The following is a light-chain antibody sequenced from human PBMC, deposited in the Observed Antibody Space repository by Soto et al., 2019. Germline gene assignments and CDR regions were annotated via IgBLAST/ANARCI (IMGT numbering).Light chain of an antibody. CDR3: QQRNNWPLT. CDR1: QSVRNY. Sequence: EIVLTQSPAILSLSPGDTATLSCKASQSVRNYLAWYQQKPGQAPRLLIYDASYRAAGFPARFSGSGSGTDFTLTISSLEPEDFAVYYCQQRNNWPLTFGPGTRLEIK. V-gene: IGKV3-11*01. CDR2: DAS. J-gene: IGKJ5*01.